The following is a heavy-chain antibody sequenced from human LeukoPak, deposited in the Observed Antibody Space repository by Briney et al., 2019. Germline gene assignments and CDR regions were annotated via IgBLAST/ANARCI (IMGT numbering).Heavy chain of an antibody. CDR3: AKVPAYSSGWYFDY. J-gene: IGHJ4*02. Sequence: PGGSLRLSCAASGFTFSSYAMSWVRQAPGKGLEWVSAISGSGGSTYYADSVKGRFTISRDDSKNTLYLQMNSLRAEDTAVYYCAKVPAYSSGWYFDYWGQGTLVTVSS. V-gene: IGHV3-23*01. CDR1: GFTFSSYA. D-gene: IGHD6-19*01. CDR2: ISGSGGST.